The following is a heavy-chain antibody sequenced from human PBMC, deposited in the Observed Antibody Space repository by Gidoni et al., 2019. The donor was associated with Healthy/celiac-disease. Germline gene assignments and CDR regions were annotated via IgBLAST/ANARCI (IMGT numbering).Heavy chain of an antibody. D-gene: IGHD6-13*01. Sequence: QVQLVESGGGVVQPGRSLSRSCAASGFTFSSYAMHWVRQAPGKGLEWVAVISYDGSNNYYADSVKGRFTISRDNSKNTLYLQMNSLGAEDTAVYYCASPAAGKGAFDIWGQGTMVTVSS. V-gene: IGHV3-30*04. CDR3: ASPAAGKGAFDI. CDR1: GFTFSSYA. J-gene: IGHJ3*02. CDR2: ISYDGSNN.